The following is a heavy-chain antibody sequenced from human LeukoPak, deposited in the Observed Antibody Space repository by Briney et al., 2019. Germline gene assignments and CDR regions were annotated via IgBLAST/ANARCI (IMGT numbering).Heavy chain of an antibody. V-gene: IGHV3-7*05. Sequence: GGSLRLSCAGSGFTFSIYWMSWVRQAPGKGLEWVANIKKDGSEKYHADSVKGRFSISRDNAKNSLHLQMNSLRAEDTAVYYCAREYEGGVDYWGRGTLVTVSS. J-gene: IGHJ4*02. CDR1: GFTFSIYW. CDR3: AREYEGGVDY. D-gene: IGHD2-8*01. CDR2: IKKDGSEK.